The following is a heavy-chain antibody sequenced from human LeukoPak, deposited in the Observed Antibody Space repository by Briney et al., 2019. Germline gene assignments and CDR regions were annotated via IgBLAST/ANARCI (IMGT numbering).Heavy chain of an antibody. CDR2: ISSRSSYI. V-gene: IGHV3-21*04. D-gene: IGHD3-22*01. Sequence: AGGSLRLSCAASGFIFNTYTMNWVRQAPGKGLEWVSSISSRSSYIYYADSVKGRFTISRDNAKNSLYLQLNSLRAEDTALYYCAKGSIGYFFDLWGQGTLVTVSS. J-gene: IGHJ4*02. CDR3: AKGSIGYFFDL. CDR1: GFIFNTYT.